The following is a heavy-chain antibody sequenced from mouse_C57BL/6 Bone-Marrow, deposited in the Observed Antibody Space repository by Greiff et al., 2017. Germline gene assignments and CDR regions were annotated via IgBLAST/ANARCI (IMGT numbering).Heavy chain of an antibody. D-gene: IGHD1-1*01. CDR1: GFTFSSYT. Sequence: EVKVVESGGGLVKPGGSLKLSCAASGFTFSSYTMSWVRQTPEKRLEWVATISGGGGNTYYPDSVKGRFTISRDNAKNTLYLQMSSLRSEDTALYYCARRPYYGSSYLAYWGQGTLVTVSA. V-gene: IGHV5-9*01. CDR3: ARRPYYGSSYLAY. J-gene: IGHJ3*01. CDR2: ISGGGGNT.